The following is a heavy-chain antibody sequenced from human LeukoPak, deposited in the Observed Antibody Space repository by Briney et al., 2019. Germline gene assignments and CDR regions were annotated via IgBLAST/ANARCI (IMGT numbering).Heavy chain of an antibody. Sequence: ASVKVSCKASGYTFTSYGISWVRQAPGQGLEGMGWISAYNGNTNYAQKLQGRVTMTTDTSTSTAYMELRSLRSDDTAVYYCARDRRGGSSSWYFSGSRRYYFDYWGQGTLVTVSS. CDR3: ARDRRGGSSSWYFSGSRRYYFDY. J-gene: IGHJ4*02. CDR1: GYTFTSYG. CDR2: ISAYNGNT. D-gene: IGHD6-13*01. V-gene: IGHV1-18*01.